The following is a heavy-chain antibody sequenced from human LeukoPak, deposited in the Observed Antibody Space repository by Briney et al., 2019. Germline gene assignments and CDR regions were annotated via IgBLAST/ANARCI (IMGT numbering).Heavy chain of an antibody. CDR1: GYSFSDYY. Sequence: ASVNVSCKASGYSFSDYYIHWFRQAPGQGPEYMGAVYVSHDTTWSAQKFKDRLTMTRDTPTNTVYMELSSLTSEDTAVYYCAREEPRTYYFDYWGQGTLVAVSS. D-gene: IGHD1-14*01. CDR2: VYVSHDTT. CDR3: AREEPRTYYFDY. J-gene: IGHJ4*02. V-gene: IGHV1-46*01.